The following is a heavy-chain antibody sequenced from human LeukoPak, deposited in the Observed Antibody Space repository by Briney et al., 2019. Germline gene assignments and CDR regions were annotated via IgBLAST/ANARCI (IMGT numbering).Heavy chain of an antibody. Sequence: PGGSLRLSCAASGFTFSSYSMNWVRQAPGKGLEWVSSISSSSSYIYYADSVKGRFTISRDNAKNSLYPQMNSLRAEDTAVYYCARVSTVTPDYWGQGTLVTVSS. CDR2: ISSSSSYI. CDR1: GFTFSSYS. CDR3: ARVSTVTPDY. J-gene: IGHJ4*02. V-gene: IGHV3-21*01. D-gene: IGHD4-17*01.